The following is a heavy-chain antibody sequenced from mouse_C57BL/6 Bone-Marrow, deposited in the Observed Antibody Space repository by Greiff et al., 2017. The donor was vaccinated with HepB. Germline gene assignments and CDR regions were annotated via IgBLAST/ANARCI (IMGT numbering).Heavy chain of an antibody. CDR3: ARGGLRRGAWFAY. Sequence: VQLQQPGAELVKPGASVKMSCKASGYTFTSYWITWVKQRPGQGLEWIGDIYPGSGSTNYNEKFKSKATLTVDTSSSTAYMQLSSLTSEDSAVYYCARGGLRRGAWFAYWGQGTLVTVSA. D-gene: IGHD2-4*01. J-gene: IGHJ3*01. CDR1: GYTFTSYW. V-gene: IGHV1-55*01. CDR2: IYPGSGST.